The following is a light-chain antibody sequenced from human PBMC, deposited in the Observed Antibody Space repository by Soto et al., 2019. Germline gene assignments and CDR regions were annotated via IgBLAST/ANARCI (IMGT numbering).Light chain of an antibody. J-gene: IGKJ1*01. CDR2: DAS. V-gene: IGKV1-5*01. CDR1: QSISSW. CDR3: QQYNSYSGT. Sequence: DIQMTESPSTLSASVGDRVTITCRASQSISSWLAWYQQKPGKAPKLLIYDASSLESGVPSRFSGSGSGTEFTLTISSLQPDDFATYYCQQYNSYSGTFGQGTKV.